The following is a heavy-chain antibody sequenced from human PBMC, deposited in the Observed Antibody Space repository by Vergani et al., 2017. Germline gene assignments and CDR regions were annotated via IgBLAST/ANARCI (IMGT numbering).Heavy chain of an antibody. J-gene: IGHJ2*01. D-gene: IGHD2-2*01. CDR1: GGSISSGGYY. CDR3: ARGGRYCSSTSCVTQAPWYFDL. CDR2: INHSGST. V-gene: IGHV4-31*03. Sequence: QVQLQESGPGLVKPSQTLSLTCTVSGGSISSGGYYWSWIRQHPGKGLEWIGEINHSGSTNYNPSLKSRVTISVDTSKNQFSLKLSSVTVADTAVYYCARGGRYCSSTSCVTQAPWYFDLWGRGTLVTVSS.